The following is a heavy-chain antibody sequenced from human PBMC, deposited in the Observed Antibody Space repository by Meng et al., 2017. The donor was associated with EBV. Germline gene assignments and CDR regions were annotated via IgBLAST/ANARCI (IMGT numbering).Heavy chain of an antibody. CDR1: GGTFRSDA. V-gene: IGHV1-69*01. J-gene: IGHJ4*02. CDR2: LIPKSDAP. D-gene: IGHD3-10*01. CDR3: ASESGRGFTPDY. Sequence: QVVVVQAGAGVKEPGSSVKVSCKTSGGTFRSDAVSWVRQAPGQGLEWMGGLIPKSDAPYYAQKFQDRVTITADESTSTHYMDLSGLRSEDTAVYYCASESGRGFTPDYWGQGTLVTVSS.